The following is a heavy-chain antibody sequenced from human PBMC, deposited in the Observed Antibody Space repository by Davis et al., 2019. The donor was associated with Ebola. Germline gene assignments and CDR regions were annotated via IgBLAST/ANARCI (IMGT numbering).Heavy chain of an antibody. CDR3: ARDRGYAFDY. V-gene: IGHV3-64*02. D-gene: IGHD3-22*01. CDR2: ISWDGGST. Sequence: ETLSLTCAVYGGSFSGYYWSWVRQAPGKGLEWVSLISWDGGSTYYADSVKGRFTISRDNSKNTLYLQMGSLRVDDMAVYFCARDRGYAFDYWGQGSPVTVSS. J-gene: IGHJ4*02. CDR1: GGSFSGYY.